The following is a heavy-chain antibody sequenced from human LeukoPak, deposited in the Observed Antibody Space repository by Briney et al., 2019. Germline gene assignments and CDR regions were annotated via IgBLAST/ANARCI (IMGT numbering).Heavy chain of an antibody. CDR3: LYFWSGSSLVDY. J-gene: IGHJ4*02. V-gene: IGHV3-15*01. Sequence: GGSLRLSCAASGFTFSNAWMSWVRQAPGKGLEWVGRIKSKTDGGTTDYAAPVKGRFSISRDDSKNTLCLEMYSLKTEDTAMYYCLYFWSGSSLVDYWGQGTLVTVSS. CDR2: IKSKTDGGTT. CDR1: GFTFSNAW. D-gene: IGHD3-3*01.